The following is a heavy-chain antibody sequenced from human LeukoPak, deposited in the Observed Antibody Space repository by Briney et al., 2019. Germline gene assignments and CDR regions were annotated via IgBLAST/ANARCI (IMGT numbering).Heavy chain of an antibody. Sequence: GESLKISCKGSGYSFTSYWIGWVRQMPGKGLEWMGIIYPDDSDTRYSPSFQGQVTISADKSISTAYLQWSSLKASDTAMYYCARHPPGFVELRVNWFDPWGQGTLVTVSS. J-gene: IGHJ5*02. V-gene: IGHV5-51*01. CDR3: ARHPPGFVELRVNWFDP. CDR2: IYPDDSDT. D-gene: IGHD1-7*01. CDR1: GYSFTSYW.